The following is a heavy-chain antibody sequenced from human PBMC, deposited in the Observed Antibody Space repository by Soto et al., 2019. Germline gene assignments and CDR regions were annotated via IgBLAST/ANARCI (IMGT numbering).Heavy chain of an antibody. V-gene: IGHV3-72*01. Sequence: GGSLRLSCAASGFSFSDHYMDWVRQAPGKGLEWVGRTLNKAESYITEYAASVNVRFTISRDDSENSLYLQMNSVKTEDTAVYYCARSQRLACYDYWGQGALVTVSS. CDR2: TLNKAESYIT. CDR3: ARSQRLACYDY. D-gene: IGHD1-1*01. J-gene: IGHJ4*02. CDR1: GFSFSDHY.